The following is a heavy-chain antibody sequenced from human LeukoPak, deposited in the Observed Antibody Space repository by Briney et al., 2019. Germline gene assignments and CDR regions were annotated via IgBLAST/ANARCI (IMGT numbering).Heavy chain of an antibody. V-gene: IGHV1-46*01. CDR3: ARDVKYSSGWSGAYWFDP. J-gene: IGHJ5*02. Sequence: GASVTVSCKASGYTFTSYYMHWVRQAPGQGLEWMGIINPSGGSTSYAQKFQGRVTMTRDMSTSTVYMELSSLRSEDTAVYYCARDVKYSSGWSGAYWFDPWGQGTLVTVS. CDR1: GYTFTSYY. CDR2: INPSGGST. D-gene: IGHD6-19*01.